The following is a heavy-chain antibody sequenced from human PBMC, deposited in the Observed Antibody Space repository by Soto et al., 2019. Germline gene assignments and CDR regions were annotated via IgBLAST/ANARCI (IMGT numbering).Heavy chain of an antibody. CDR1: GGSFSGYY. J-gene: IGHJ4*02. Sequence: SETLSLTCAVYGGSFSGYYWSWIRQPPGKGLEWIGEINHSGSTNYNPSLKSRVTISVDTSKNQFSLRAEDTAVYYCAKALGELSPESFDYWGQGILVTVSS. CDR3: AKALGELSPESFDY. D-gene: IGHD3-16*02. CDR2: INHSGST. V-gene: IGHV4-34*01.